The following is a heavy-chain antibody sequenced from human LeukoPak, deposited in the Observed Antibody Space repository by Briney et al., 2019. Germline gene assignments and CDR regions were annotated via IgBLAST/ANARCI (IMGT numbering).Heavy chain of an antibody. D-gene: IGHD5-18*01. J-gene: IGHJ4*02. CDR3: AKDWIQFNRVFDCFDS. CDR2: IGNTET. V-gene: IGHV3-23*01. CDR1: GFPFETNA. Sequence: GGSLRLSCATSGFPFETNAMSWVRQAPGKGLEWVATIGNTETFFADSVTGRFTISRDNSKNTVNLQMNRLRVEDTAIYYCAKDWIQFNRVFDCFDSWGQGTLVTVSS.